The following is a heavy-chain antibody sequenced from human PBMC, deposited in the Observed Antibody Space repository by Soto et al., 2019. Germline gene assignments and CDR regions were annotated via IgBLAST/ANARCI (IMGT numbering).Heavy chain of an antibody. Sequence: GSLRLSCAASGFTFSSYAMHWVRQAPGKGLEWVAVISYADGNKRYYTDSVKGRFTISRDNSKSTLYLQMNSLRPEDTAVYFCARDKRDTYGDYVDYWGQGTLVTVSS. CDR3: ARDKRDTYGDYVDY. CDR2: ISYADGNKR. V-gene: IGHV3-30-3*01. J-gene: IGHJ4*02. CDR1: GFTFSSYA. D-gene: IGHD4-17*01.